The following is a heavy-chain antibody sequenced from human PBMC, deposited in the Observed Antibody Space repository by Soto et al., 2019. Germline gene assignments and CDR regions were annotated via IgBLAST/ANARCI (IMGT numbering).Heavy chain of an antibody. Sequence: PGGSLRLSCAASGFTFSSYAMHWVRQAPGKGLEWVAVISYDGSNKYYADSVKGRFTISRDNSKNTLYLQMNSLRAEDTAVYYCARDQSFTGSTYYYYGMDFWGQGTTVTVSS. CDR1: GFTFSSYA. V-gene: IGHV3-30-3*01. J-gene: IGHJ6*02. CDR2: ISYDGSNK. CDR3: ARDQSFTGSTYYYYGMDF. D-gene: IGHD3-9*01.